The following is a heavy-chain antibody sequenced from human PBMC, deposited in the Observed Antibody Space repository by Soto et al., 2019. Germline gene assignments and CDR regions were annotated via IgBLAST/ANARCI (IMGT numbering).Heavy chain of an antibody. CDR1: GFIFSSYA. J-gene: IGHJ4*02. D-gene: IGHD3-16*02. Sequence: QPGGSLRLSCAASGFIFSSYAMSWVRQAPGKGLEWVSSISGSGGSTYYVDSVKGRFTISRDNSKNTLYLQMNSLRAEDTAVYYCAKEQMLYRYNEYWGQGTLVTVSS. V-gene: IGHV3-23*01. CDR3: AKEQMLYRYNEY. CDR2: ISGSGGST.